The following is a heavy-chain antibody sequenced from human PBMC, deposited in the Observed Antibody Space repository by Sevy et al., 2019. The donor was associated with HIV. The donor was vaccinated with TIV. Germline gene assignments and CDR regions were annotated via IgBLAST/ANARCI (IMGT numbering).Heavy chain of an antibody. CDR1: GFTFSSYD. J-gene: IGHJ6*02. D-gene: IGHD5-18*01. CDR2: IGTAGDP. V-gene: IGHV3-13*05. CDR3: ARGGYSYGYPTSGFGYYYYGMDV. Sequence: GGSLRLSCAASGFTFSSYDMHWVRQATGKGLEWVSAIGTAGDPYYPGSVKGRFTISRENAKNSLYLQMNSLGAGDTAVYYCARGGYSYGYPTSGFGYYYYGMDVWGQGTTVTVSS.